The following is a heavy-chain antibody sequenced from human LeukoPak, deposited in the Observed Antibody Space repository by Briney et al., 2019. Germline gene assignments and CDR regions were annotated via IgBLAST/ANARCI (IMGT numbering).Heavy chain of an antibody. J-gene: IGHJ4*02. D-gene: IGHD3-10*01. Sequence: SETLSLTCTVSGGSISSYYWSWTRQPPGKGLEWIGYIYYSGSTNYNPSLKSRVTISVDASKNQFSLKLSSVTAADTAVYYCARVLWFGESHFDYWGQGTLVTVSS. CDR3: ARVLWFGESHFDY. CDR2: IYYSGST. CDR1: GGSISSYY. V-gene: IGHV4-59*01.